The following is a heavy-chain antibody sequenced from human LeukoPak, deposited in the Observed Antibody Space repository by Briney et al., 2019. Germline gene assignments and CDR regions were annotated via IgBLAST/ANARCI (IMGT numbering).Heavy chain of an antibody. J-gene: IGHJ3*02. Sequence: GRSLRLSCAASGFTFSSYAMHWVRQAPGKGLEWVAVISYDGSNKYYADSVKGRFTISRDNSKNTLYLQMNSLRAEDTAVYYCAKPYSSSSMTALPDAFDIWGQGTMVTVSS. CDR2: ISYDGSNK. CDR1: GFTFSSYA. CDR3: AKPYSSSSMTALPDAFDI. D-gene: IGHD6-6*01. V-gene: IGHV3-30-3*02.